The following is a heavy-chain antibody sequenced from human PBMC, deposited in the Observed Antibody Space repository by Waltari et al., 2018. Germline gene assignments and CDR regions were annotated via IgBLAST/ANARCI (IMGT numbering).Heavy chain of an antibody. J-gene: IGHJ4*02. CDR1: GYSFIDQW. D-gene: IGHD3-3*01. Sequence: QVQLVQSGAEVEKPGASERVCCKAAGYSFIDQWLPWGRLAPGQGLQWMGWINPKSGGTSYAQKFQGRVTMTRDTSISTVYMELSRLTSDDTAVYYCAPSRDFWSGSTEYYFDKWGQGTLVTVSS. V-gene: IGHV1-2*02. CDR2: INPKSGGT. CDR3: APSRDFWSGSTEYYFDK.